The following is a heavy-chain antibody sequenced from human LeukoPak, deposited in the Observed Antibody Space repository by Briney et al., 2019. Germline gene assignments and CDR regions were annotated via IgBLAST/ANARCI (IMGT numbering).Heavy chain of an antibody. J-gene: IGHJ6*04. CDR2: IKQDGSEK. CDR3: AREHDILTGYSGGYYYYYGMDV. Sequence: PGGSLRLSCAASGFTFSSYWMSWVRQAPGKGQEWVANIKQDGSEKYYVDSVKGRFTISRDNAKNSLYLQMNSLRAEDTAVYYCAREHDILTGYSGGYYYYYGMDVWGKGTTVTFSS. CDR1: GFTFSSYW. D-gene: IGHD3-9*01. V-gene: IGHV3-7*03.